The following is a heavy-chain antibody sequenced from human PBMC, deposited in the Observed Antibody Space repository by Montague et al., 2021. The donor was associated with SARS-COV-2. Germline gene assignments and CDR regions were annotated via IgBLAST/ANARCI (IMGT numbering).Heavy chain of an antibody. J-gene: IGHJ4*02. CDR1: GASFRSDDYF. D-gene: IGHD3-16*01. CDR2: ILYTGST. V-gene: IGHV4-39*01. Sequence: SETLSLTCTVSGASFRSDDYFWGWIRQPPGKGLEWVGSILYTGSTFDSPSLRSRLPLSVDTSKNQFSLKLRSVTAADTAVYFCARRHYWDYDGGFDDWGQGTMVTVSS. CDR3: ARRHYWDYDGGFDD.